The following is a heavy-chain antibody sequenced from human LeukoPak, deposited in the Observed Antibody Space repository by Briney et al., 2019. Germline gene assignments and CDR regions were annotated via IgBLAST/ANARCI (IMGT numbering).Heavy chain of an antibody. V-gene: IGHV4-34*01. D-gene: IGHD6-19*01. Sequence: SETLSLTCAVYGGSFSGYYWSWIRQPPGKGLEWIGEINHSGSTNYNPSLKSRVTISVDTSKNQFSLKLSSVTAADTAVYYCARAQPYSSGWYDALDIWSQGTMVTVSS. CDR2: INHSGST. J-gene: IGHJ3*02. CDR1: GGSFSGYY. CDR3: ARAQPYSSGWYDALDI.